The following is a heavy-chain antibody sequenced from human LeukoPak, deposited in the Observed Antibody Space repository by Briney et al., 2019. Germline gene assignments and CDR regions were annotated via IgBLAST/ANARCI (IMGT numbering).Heavy chain of an antibody. D-gene: IGHD6-19*01. CDR1: GFTFSHYA. Sequence: GGSLRLSCAASGFTFSHYAMTWVRQAPGKGLEWVSGIGDSGVSTYYADSVKGRFTISRDNSKNTLYLQMNSLRAEDTAVYYCAKQPTVGWYDDYWGQGTLVTVSS. J-gene: IGHJ4*02. CDR2: IGDSGVST. CDR3: AKQPTVGWYDDY. V-gene: IGHV3-23*01.